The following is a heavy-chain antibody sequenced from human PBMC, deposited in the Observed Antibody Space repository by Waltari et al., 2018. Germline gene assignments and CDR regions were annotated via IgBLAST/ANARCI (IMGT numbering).Heavy chain of an antibody. D-gene: IGHD2-15*01. CDR2: VDPEDGET. Sequence: QVQLVQSGAEVKKPGASVKVSCKVSGYTLTELSMPWVRQAPGKGLEWMGGVDPEDGETIYAQKFQGRVTMTEDTSTDTAYMELSSLRSEDTAVYYCATSYAYCSGGSCYSYNWFDPWGQGTLVTVSS. CDR1: GYTLTELS. J-gene: IGHJ5*02. CDR3: ATSYAYCSGGSCYSYNWFDP. V-gene: IGHV1-24*01.